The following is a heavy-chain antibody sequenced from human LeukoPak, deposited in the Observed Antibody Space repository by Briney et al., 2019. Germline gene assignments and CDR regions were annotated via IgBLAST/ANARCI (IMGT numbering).Heavy chain of an antibody. Sequence: PSQTLSLTCTVSGGSISSGGYYWSWIRQHPGKGLEWIGYIYYSGSTYYNPSLKSRVTISVDTSKNQFSLKPSSVTAADTAVYYCARDRGAGGDSSGYYDYWGQGTLVTVSS. CDR3: ARDRGAGGDSSGYYDY. D-gene: IGHD3-22*01. V-gene: IGHV4-31*03. CDR1: GGSISSGGYY. CDR2: IYYSGST. J-gene: IGHJ4*02.